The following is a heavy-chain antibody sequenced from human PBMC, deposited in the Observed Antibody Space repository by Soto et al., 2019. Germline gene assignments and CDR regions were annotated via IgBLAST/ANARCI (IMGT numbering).Heavy chain of an antibody. CDR2: IPSDGSKK. D-gene: IGHD4-4*01. CDR1: GFTFDIYG. CDR3: AKDSYSNYGYSDF. J-gene: IGHJ4*02. V-gene: IGHV3-30*18. Sequence: GGSLRLSCAASGFTFDIYGMHWVRQAPGKGLEWVAGIPSDGSKKFYVDSAKGRFTISRDNSKNTLYLQMNSLRADDTAVYYCAKDSYSNYGYSDFWGQGTLVTVSS.